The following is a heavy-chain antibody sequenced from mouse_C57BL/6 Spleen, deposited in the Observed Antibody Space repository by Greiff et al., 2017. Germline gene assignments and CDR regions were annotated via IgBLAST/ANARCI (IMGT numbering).Heavy chain of an antibody. D-gene: IGHD1-1*01. CDR2: ISDGGSYT. J-gene: IGHJ4*01. V-gene: IGHV5-4*01. CDR1: GFTFSSYA. CDR3: ARDSGSSYAMDY. Sequence: EVKLMESGGGLVKPGGSLKLSCAASGFTFSSYAMSWVRQTPEKRLEWVATISDGGSYTYSPANVKGRFTISRDNAKNNLYLQMSHLKSEDTAMYYCARDSGSSYAMDYWGQGTSVTVSS.